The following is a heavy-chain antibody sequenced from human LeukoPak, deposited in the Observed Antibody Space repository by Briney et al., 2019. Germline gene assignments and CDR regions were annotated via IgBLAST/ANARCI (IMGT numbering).Heavy chain of an antibody. J-gene: IGHJ4*02. CDR2: ISAYNGNT. D-gene: IGHD3-10*02. V-gene: IGHV1-18*01. Sequence: RASVKVSCKASGYTFTSYGISWVRQAPGQGLEWMRWISAYNGNTNYAQKLQGRVTMTTDTSTSTAYMELRSLRSDDTAVYYCARDPRYPMFGESSFVYWGQGTLVTVSS. CDR3: ARDPRYPMFGESSFVY. CDR1: GYTFTSYG.